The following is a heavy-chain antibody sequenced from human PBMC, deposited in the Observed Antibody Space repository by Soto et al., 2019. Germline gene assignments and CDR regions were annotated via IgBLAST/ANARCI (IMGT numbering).Heavy chain of an antibody. D-gene: IGHD4-4*01. CDR3: ARDSTITTWGYFDL. CDR2: LYYDGSNE. J-gene: IGHJ2*01. Sequence: QLVESGGGVVQPGRSLRLSCAASGFTFSTYGMHWVRQAPGKGLEWVAFLYYDGSNEYYGDSVKGRFTISRDNSKNTLYLQLDSLRGEDTAVYHCARDSTITTWGYFDLWGRGNLVTVAS. V-gene: IGHV3-33*01. CDR1: GFTFSTYG.